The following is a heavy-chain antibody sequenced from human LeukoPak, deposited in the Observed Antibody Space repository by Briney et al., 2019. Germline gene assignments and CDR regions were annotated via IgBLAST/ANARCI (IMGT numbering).Heavy chain of an antibody. V-gene: IGHV1-69*04. CDR1: GGTFSSYA. J-gene: IGHJ4*02. CDR2: IIPILGIA. D-gene: IGHD3-22*01. CDR3: ASLGSYYYDSSGYSPSFDY. Sequence: SVKVSCKASGGTFSSYAISWVRQAPGQGLEWMGRIIPILGIANYAQKFQGRVTITADKSTSTAYMELSSLRSEDTAVYYCASLGSYYYDSSGYSPSFDYWGQGTLVTVSS.